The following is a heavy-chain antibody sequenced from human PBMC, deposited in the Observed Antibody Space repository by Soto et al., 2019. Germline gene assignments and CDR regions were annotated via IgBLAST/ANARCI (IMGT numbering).Heavy chain of an antibody. CDR2: ISSDGSNK. CDR1: GFTFRSYG. D-gene: IGHD6-19*01. V-gene: IGHV3-30*18. CDR3: VKDGSSGWPYYYGMDV. J-gene: IGHJ6*02. Sequence: SPSWAVVGFTFRSYGMRWVSPAPGKGLEWVAVISSDGSNKYYADSVKGRFTISRDNPKNTLYLQMSSLRAEDTAVYYCVKDGSSGWPYYYGMDVWGQGTMVTVSS.